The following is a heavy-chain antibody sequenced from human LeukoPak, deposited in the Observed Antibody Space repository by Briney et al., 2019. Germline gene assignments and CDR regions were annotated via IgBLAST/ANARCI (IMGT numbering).Heavy chain of an antibody. CDR3: AREPWEMYGSGSYYNGDAFDI. CDR1: GGSISSGSYY. V-gene: IGHV4-61*02. D-gene: IGHD3-10*01. J-gene: IGHJ3*02. Sequence: SETLSLTCTVSGGSISSGSYYWSWIRQPAGKGLEWIGRIYTSGSTNYNPSLKSRFTISVDTSKNQFSLKLSSVTAADTAVYYCAREPWEMYGSGSYYNGDAFDIWGQGTMVTVSS. CDR2: IYTSGST.